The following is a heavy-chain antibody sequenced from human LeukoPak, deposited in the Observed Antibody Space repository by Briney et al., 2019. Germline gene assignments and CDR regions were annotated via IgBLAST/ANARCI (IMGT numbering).Heavy chain of an antibody. D-gene: IGHD2-15*01. CDR1: GYSFTSYW. J-gene: IGHJ5*02. CDR2: IYPGDSDT. V-gene: IGHV5-51*01. Sequence: GESLKISCKGSGYSFTSYWIGWVRQMPGKGLEWMGIIYPGDSDTRYSPSFQGQVTISADKSISTAYLQWSSLKASDTAMYYCPSHGSMGAYCSRGSCYSYWFDPWGQGTLVTVSS. CDR3: PSHGSMGAYCSRGSCYSYWFDP.